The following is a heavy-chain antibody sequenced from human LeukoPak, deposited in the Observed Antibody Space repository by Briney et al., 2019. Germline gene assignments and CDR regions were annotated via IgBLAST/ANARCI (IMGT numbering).Heavy chain of an antibody. V-gene: IGHV4-59*01. CDR2: IYYSGST. D-gene: IGHD3-9*01. Sequence: SETLSLTCTVSGGSISSYYWSWIREPPGKGLVWIGYIYYSGSTNYNPSLKSRVTISVDTSKNQFSLKLSSVTAADTAVYYCARGAYYDILTGYSNWFDPWGQGTLVTVSS. CDR1: GGSISSYY. CDR3: ARGAYYDILTGYSNWFDP. J-gene: IGHJ5*02.